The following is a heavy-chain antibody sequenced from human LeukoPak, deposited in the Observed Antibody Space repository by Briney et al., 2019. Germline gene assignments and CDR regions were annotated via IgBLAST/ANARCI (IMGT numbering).Heavy chain of an antibody. CDR3: ARDGSGSYYFDY. J-gene: IGHJ4*02. CDR2: IYYSGST. CDR1: GGSISSYY. V-gene: IGHV4-30-4*08. D-gene: IGHD6-19*01. Sequence: KSSETLSLTCTVSGGSISSYYWSWIRQPPGKGLEWIGYIYYSGSTYYNPSLKSRVTISVDTSKNQFSLKLSSVTAADTAVYYCARDGSGSYYFDYWGQGTLVTVSS.